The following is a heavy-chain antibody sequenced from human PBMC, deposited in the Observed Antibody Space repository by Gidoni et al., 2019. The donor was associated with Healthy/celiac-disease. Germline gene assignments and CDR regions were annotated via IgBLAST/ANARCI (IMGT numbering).Heavy chain of an antibody. V-gene: IGHV5-51*01. J-gene: IGHJ5*02. Sequence: EVQLVQSGAEVKKPGESLKISCTGSGYSFTSYWIGWVRQMPGKGLEWMGIIYPGDSDTRYSPSFQGQVTISADKSISTAYLQWSSLKASDTAMYYCARGGIVVVPAAPDNWFDPWGQGTLVTVSS. D-gene: IGHD2-2*01. CDR1: GYSFTSYW. CDR2: IYPGDSDT. CDR3: ARGGIVVVPAAPDNWFDP.